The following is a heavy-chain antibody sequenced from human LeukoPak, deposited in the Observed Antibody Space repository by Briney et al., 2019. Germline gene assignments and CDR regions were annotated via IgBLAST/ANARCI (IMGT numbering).Heavy chain of an antibody. CDR3: ARDYYDSSGYYRSVHY. CDR1: GYTFTGYY. Sequence: ASVKVSCKASGYTFTGYYMHWVRQAPGQGLEWMGRINPNSGGTNYAQKFQGRVTMTRDTSISTAYMELSRLRSDDTAVYYCARDYYDSSGYYRSVHYWGQGTLVTVSS. J-gene: IGHJ4*02. D-gene: IGHD3-22*01. CDR2: INPNSGGT. V-gene: IGHV1-2*06.